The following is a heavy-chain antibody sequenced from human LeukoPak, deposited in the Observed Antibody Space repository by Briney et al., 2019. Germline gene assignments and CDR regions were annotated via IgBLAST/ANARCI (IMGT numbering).Heavy chain of an antibody. J-gene: IGHJ6*02. CDR1: GFTFSSYG. Sequence: GGSLRLSCAASGFTFSSYGMHWVRQAPGKGLEWVAVIWYDGSIKNYADSVRGRFTISRDNSKNTLYLQMNSLRAEDTAVYYCARDRRQLWYGMDVWGQGTTVTVSS. V-gene: IGHV3-33*01. D-gene: IGHD5-18*01. CDR2: IWYDGSIK. CDR3: ARDRRQLWYGMDV.